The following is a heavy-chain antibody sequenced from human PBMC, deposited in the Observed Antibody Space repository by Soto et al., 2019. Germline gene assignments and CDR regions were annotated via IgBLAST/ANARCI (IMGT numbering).Heavy chain of an antibody. D-gene: IGHD2-21*02. Sequence: QVQLVQSGAEVKKPGASVKVSCRASGYTFTNYYMHWVRQAPGQGLEWMGIIKPTGGETTYAQRFRCSSTMTRDTSTGTLYMELSSLRSEDTAVYYCARGGDIVVGTAPLDRWGQGTLVTVSS. CDR1: GYTFTNYY. V-gene: IGHV1-46*01. CDR2: IKPTGGET. J-gene: IGHJ5*02. CDR3: ARGGDIVVGTAPLDR.